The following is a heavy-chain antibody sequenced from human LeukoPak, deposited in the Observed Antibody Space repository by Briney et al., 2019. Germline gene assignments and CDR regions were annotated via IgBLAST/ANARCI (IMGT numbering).Heavy chain of an antibody. V-gene: IGHV3-23*01. CDR2: ISGSGGST. CDR1: GFTFSSYA. CDR3: TRDFSWQQLDY. Sequence: GGSLRPSCAASGFTFSSYAMSWVRQAPGKGLEWVSAISGSGGSTYYADSVKGRFTISRDNSKNTLYLQMNSLRAEDTAVYYCTRDFSWQQLDYWGQGTLVTVSS. J-gene: IGHJ4*02. D-gene: IGHD5-24*01.